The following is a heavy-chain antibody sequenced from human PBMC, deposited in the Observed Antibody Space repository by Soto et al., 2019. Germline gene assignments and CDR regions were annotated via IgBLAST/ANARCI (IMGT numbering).Heavy chain of an antibody. J-gene: IGHJ6*02. V-gene: IGHV4-39*01. Sequence: PSETLSLTCTVSGGSISSSSYYWGWIRQPPGKGLEWIGSIYYSGSTYYNPSLKSQVTISVDTSKNQIYLKQSSVTAADTAVYYCARRGFDWYYYYGMDVWGQGTTVS. D-gene: IGHD3-9*01. CDR2: IYYSGST. CDR3: ARRGFDWYYYYGMDV. CDR1: GGSISSSSYY.